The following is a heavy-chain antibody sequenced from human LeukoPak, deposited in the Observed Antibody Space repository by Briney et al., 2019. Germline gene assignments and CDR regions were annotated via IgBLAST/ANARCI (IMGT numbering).Heavy chain of an antibody. CDR2: ISWDSGSI. V-gene: IGHV3-9*01. J-gene: IGHJ3*02. Sequence: GGSLRLSCADSGYTFDDYAMHWVRQAPGKGLEWVSGISWDSGSIGYADSVKGRFTISRDNAKNSLYLQMNSLRAEDTALYYCAKAGRYCSSTSCPDAFDIWGQGTMVTVSS. D-gene: IGHD2-2*01. CDR1: GYTFDDYA. CDR3: AKAGRYCSSTSCPDAFDI.